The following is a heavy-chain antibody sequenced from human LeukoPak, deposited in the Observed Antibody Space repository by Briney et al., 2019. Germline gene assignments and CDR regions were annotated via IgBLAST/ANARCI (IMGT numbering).Heavy chain of an antibody. J-gene: IGHJ4*02. D-gene: IGHD1-1*01. V-gene: IGHV1-2*02. CDR2: INPNSGDT. Sequence: VASVKVSCKASGYTFTDDYVNWVRQAPGQGPEWMGWINPNSGDTHYPQRFQGRVTLTSDTSISTAYMELSRLSPDDTAFYYCARDLRGNSMFFDYWGQGTLVTVSS. CDR1: GYTFTDDY. CDR3: ARDLRGNSMFFDY.